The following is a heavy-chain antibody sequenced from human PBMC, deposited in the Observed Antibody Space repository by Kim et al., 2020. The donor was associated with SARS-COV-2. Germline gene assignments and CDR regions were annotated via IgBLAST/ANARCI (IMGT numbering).Heavy chain of an antibody. D-gene: IGHD6-19*01. V-gene: IGHV4-30-4*08. J-gene: IGHJ6*04. CDR1: GDSISSGDHY. CDR3: ARDRSHFDDSGYYYGIDV. Sequence: SETLSLTCTVSGDSISSGDHYWSWIRQSPGKGLEWIGCVSYTGKTYYIPSLKSRVDMSLDTSKNQFSLDVRSVTAADTAVYYCARDRSHFDDSGYYYGIDVWGKGTTVTVTS. CDR2: VSYTGKT.